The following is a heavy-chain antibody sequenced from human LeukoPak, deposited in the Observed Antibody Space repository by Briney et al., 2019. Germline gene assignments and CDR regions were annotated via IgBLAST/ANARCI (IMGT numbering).Heavy chain of an antibody. Sequence: ASETLSLTCTVSGGSISSYYWSWIRQPPGKGLEWIGYIYYSGSTNYNPSLKSRVTISVDTSKNQFSLKLSSVTAADTAVYYCARQGGGFWYFDLWGRGTLVTVSS. D-gene: IGHD6-25*01. CDR2: IYYSGST. J-gene: IGHJ2*01. CDR3: ARQGGGFWYFDL. CDR1: GGSISSYY. V-gene: IGHV4-59*08.